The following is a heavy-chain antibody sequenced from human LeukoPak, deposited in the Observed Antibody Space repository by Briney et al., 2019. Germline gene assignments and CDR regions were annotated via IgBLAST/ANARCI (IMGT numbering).Heavy chain of an antibody. CDR1: GFTFSSYA. J-gene: IGHJ4*02. Sequence: GGSLRLSCAASGFTFSSYAMSWVRQAPGKGLEWVSAISGSGGSPYYADSVKGRFTISRDNSKNTLYLQMNSLRAEDTAVYYCAKDYCSGGSCYFDYWGQGTLVTVSS. CDR3: AKDYCSGGSCYFDY. D-gene: IGHD2-15*01. CDR2: ISGSGGSP. V-gene: IGHV3-23*01.